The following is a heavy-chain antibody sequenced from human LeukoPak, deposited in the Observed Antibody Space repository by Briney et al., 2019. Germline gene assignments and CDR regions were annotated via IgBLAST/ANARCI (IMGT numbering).Heavy chain of an antibody. CDR3: ARLDSTVTSFDF. J-gene: IGHJ4*02. CDR2: IYPGDSNP. Sequence: GESLKISCKGSGYSFTSYWVAWVREMPGKGLEWMGIIYPGDSNPRYSPSSQGQVTISADKSITTAYLQWSSLKDSDTAMYYCARLDSTVTSFDFWGQGTLVTVSS. CDR1: GYSFTSYW. V-gene: IGHV5-51*01. D-gene: IGHD4-17*01.